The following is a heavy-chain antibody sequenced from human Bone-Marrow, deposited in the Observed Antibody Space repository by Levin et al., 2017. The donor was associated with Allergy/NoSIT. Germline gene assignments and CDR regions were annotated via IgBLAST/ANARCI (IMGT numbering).Heavy chain of an antibody. J-gene: IGHJ1*01. CDR3: ARVPRQWLVSYFQH. V-gene: IGHV3-74*01. D-gene: IGHD6-19*01. CDR2: INSDGSST. Sequence: GGSLRLSCAASFFPFRLSFLPFFLPSPLKGLVWVSRINSDGSSTSYADSVKGRFTISRDNAKNTLYLQMNSLRAEDTAVYYCARVPRQWLVSYFQHWGQGTLVTVSS. CDR1: FFPFRLSF.